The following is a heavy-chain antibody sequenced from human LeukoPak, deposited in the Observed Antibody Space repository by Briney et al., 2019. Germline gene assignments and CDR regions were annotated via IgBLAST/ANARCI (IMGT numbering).Heavy chain of an antibody. Sequence: SVKVSCKASGGTFSSYAISWVRQAPGQGLEWMGGIIPIFGAANYAQKFQGRVTITADESTSTAYMELSSLRSEDTAVYYCASSGDYERRRGAFDIWGQGTMVTVSS. CDR1: GGTFSSYA. CDR2: IIPIFGAA. J-gene: IGHJ3*02. D-gene: IGHD2-21*02. V-gene: IGHV1-69*13. CDR3: ASSGDYERRRGAFDI.